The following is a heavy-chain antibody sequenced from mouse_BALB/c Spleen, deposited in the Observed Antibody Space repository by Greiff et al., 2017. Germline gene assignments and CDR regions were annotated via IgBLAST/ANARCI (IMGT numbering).Heavy chain of an antibody. CDR3: ARTGTDAWFAY. CDR1: GFTFSSYT. D-gene: IGHD4-1*01. CDR2: ISNGGGST. Sequence: EVKLVESGGGLVQPGGSLKLSCAASGFTFSSYTMSWVRQTPEKRLEWVAYISNGGGSTYYPDTVKGRFTISRDNAKNTLYLQMSSLKSEDTAMYYCARTGTDAWFAYWGQGTLVTVSA. J-gene: IGHJ3*01. V-gene: IGHV5-12-2*01.